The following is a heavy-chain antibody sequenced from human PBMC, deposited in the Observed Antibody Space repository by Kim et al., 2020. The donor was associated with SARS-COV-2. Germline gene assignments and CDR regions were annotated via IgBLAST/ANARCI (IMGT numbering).Heavy chain of an antibody. V-gene: IGHV4-39*07. CDR1: GGSISSSNYY. Sequence: SETLSLTCTVSGGSISSSNYYWGCIRQSAGKELEWIGSIFHSGSTYYNPSLKSRVPMSVDSSKNQFSLNLYFVTAADTAMYYCARSASPPYFDSWGRGTLVTVSS. J-gene: IGHJ4*02. CDR3: ARSASPPYFDS. CDR2: IFHSGST.